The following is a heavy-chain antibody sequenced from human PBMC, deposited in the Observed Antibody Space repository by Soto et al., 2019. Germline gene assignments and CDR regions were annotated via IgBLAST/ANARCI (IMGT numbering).Heavy chain of an antibody. J-gene: IGHJ3*01. CDR3: ARDPYYYYSSGYRNGFDV. D-gene: IGHD3-22*01. Sequence: QVQLQESGPGLVRPSETLSLTCTVSGGSVSRGRNFWSWIRQPPGKGLEWIGLISNSGNANYNPSLNSRVTMSVDTSKNQFSLRLSSVTAADTAVYFCARDPYYYYSSGYRNGFDVWGQGTMVTVSS. CDR2: ISNSGNA. CDR1: GGSVSRGRNF. V-gene: IGHV4-61*01.